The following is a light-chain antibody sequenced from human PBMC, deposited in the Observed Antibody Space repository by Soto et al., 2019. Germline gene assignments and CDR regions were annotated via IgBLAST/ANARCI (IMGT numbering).Light chain of an antibody. CDR1: SGSIANNY. Sequence: NFMLTQPHSVSESPGKTVTISCTRSSGSIANNYVQWYQQRPGSAPTTVIYADNGRPSGVPDRFSGSKSGNTASLTVSGLQAGDEADYYCSSFAANDNVVFGGGTKLTVL. J-gene: IGLJ3*02. CDR2: ADN. CDR3: SSFAANDNVV. V-gene: IGLV6-57*04.